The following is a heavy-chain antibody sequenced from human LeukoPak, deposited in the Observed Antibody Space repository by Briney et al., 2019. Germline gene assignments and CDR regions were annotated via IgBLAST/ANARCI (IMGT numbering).Heavy chain of an antibody. V-gene: IGHV5-51*01. D-gene: IGHD3-10*01. CDR2: IYPGDSDT. CDR1: GYRFTSYW. CDR3: ARRGAGVDY. J-gene: IGHJ4*02. Sequence: GESLNISCKGSGYRFTSYWIGWVRQMPGTGLEWMGTIYPGDSDTRYSPSFQAQVTISADNSISTAYLQWSSLKASDTAMYYCARRGAGVDYWGQGTLVTVSS.